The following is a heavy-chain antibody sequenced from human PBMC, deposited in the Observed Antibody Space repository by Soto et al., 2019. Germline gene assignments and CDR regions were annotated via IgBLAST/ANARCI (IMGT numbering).Heavy chain of an antibody. Sequence: PGGSLRLSCAASGFTFSNYAVNWVRQAPGKGLKWVSYISSSSSTIYYADSVKGRFTISRDNAKNSLYLQMNSLRAEDTAVYYCARHPERIAQIGWFDPWGQGTLVTVSS. V-gene: IGHV3-48*01. D-gene: IGHD6-13*01. CDR1: GFTFSNYA. CDR2: ISSSSSTI. CDR3: ARHPERIAQIGWFDP. J-gene: IGHJ5*02.